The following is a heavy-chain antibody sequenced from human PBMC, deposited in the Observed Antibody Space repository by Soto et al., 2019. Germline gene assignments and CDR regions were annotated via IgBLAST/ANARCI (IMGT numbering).Heavy chain of an antibody. CDR2: IYYSGST. J-gene: IGHJ5*01. CDR1: GGSISSYY. CDR3: ACFYYYDGSGYQWFDS. D-gene: IGHD3-22*01. Sequence: SDTLSLTCTGSGGSISSYYWSWIRQPPGKGLEWIGYIYYSGSTNYNPPLKSRVTISVDTSKNQFSLKLSSVTAADTAVYYCACFYYYDGSGYQWFDSRGQGTLVTVSS. V-gene: IGHV4-59*01.